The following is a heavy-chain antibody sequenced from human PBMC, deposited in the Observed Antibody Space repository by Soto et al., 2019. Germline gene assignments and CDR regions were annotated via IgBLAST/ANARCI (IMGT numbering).Heavy chain of an antibody. V-gene: IGHV1-18*01. D-gene: IGHD3-22*01. CDR2: ISTNDDRT. CDR3: ARELNTESSAYYSFAF. Sequence: GASVKVSCKTSGYTFTVYGLAWLRQAPRQRPEWMGWISTNDDRTNYARKFQGRVTMTTDRSTTTTSMELRSLGTDDTAVYYCARELNTESSAYYSFAFWGQGTLVTV. J-gene: IGHJ4*02. CDR1: GYTFTVYG.